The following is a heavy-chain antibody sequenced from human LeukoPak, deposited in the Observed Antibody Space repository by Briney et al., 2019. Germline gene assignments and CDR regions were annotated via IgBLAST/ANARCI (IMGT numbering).Heavy chain of an antibody. V-gene: IGHV3-33*06. J-gene: IGHJ4*02. Sequence: PGRSLRLSCAASGFTFSSYAMHWVRQAPGKGLEWVAVIWYDGSNKYYADSVKGRFTISRDNSKNTLYLQMNSLRAEDTAVYYCANIEMATITGDYWGQGTLVTVSS. CDR1: GFTFSSYA. CDR3: ANIEMATITGDY. D-gene: IGHD5-24*01. CDR2: IWYDGSNK.